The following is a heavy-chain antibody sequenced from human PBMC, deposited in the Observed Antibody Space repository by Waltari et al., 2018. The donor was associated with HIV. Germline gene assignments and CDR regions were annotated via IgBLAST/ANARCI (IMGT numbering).Heavy chain of an antibody. D-gene: IGHD2-15*01. J-gene: IGHJ4*02. V-gene: IGHV3-15*01. CDR2: IKSEDDGGTT. CDR3: TSTGGGITDY. CDR1: GFTLTTAW. Sequence: EVQLVESGGGLVKPGESVRLSCAASGFTLTTAWMSWVRQAPGKGLEWVGRIKSEDDGGTTDYAAPVKGRFTISRDDSKNALYLQMNSLKTEDTALYYCTSTGGGITDYWGQGTLVTVSS.